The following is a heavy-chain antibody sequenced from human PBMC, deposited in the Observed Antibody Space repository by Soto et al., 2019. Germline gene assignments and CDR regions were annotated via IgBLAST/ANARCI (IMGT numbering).Heavy chain of an antibody. J-gene: IGHJ6*02. CDR3: AGDLRGSSSWSAYYYYYYGMDV. Sequence: FVTFSYAASGFIFIISAMNWNRQAPGKGLEWVSTISDTARSTYYADSVKGRFTISGEESKCTLCRQMSRLRAEDTAVYYCAGDLRGSSSWSAYYYYYYGMDVWGQGTTVTVYS. CDR1: GFIFIISA. CDR2: ISDTARST. V-gene: IGHV3-23*01. D-gene: IGHD6-13*01.